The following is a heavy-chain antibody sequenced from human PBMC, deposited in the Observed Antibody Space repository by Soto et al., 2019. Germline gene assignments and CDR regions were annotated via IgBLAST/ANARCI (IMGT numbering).Heavy chain of an antibody. CDR2: IYYSGST. CDR1: GNSLSSSSYS. D-gene: IGHD3-3*01. J-gene: IGHJ6*02. Sequence: SETLSLTCNISGNSLSSSSYSWGWIRQHPGKGLEWIGIIYYSGSTYYHPSLNSRVTISVDTSKNQFSLKLSSVTAADTAVYYCARRGVCYDFWSGYYGSHYYYGMDDWGQGTMVTVSS. CDR3: ARRGVCYDFWSGYYGSHYYYGMDD. V-gene: IGHV4-39*01.